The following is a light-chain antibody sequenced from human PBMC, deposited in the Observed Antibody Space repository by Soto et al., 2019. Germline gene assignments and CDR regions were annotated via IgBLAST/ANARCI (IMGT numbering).Light chain of an antibody. V-gene: IGLV2-14*01. J-gene: IGLJ1*01. Sequence: QSALTQPVSVSGSPGQSITISCSGTSSDVGAYNYVSWYQQHPDKAPKLMIYEVTTRPSGVSDRFSGSKSGNTASLTISGLRAEDEADYHCSSYSSNSTLYVFGTGTKLTVL. CDR2: EVT. CDR1: SSDVGAYNY. CDR3: SSYSSNSTLYV.